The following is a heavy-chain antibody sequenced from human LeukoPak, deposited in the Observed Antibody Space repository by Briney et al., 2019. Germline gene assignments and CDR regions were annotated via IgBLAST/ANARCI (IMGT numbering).Heavy chain of an antibody. V-gene: IGHV3-30*18. CDR3: AKDDGRWLQIDY. J-gene: IGHJ4*02. Sequence: PGGSLRLSCAASGFTFSSYGMHWVRQAPGKGLEWVAVISYDGSNKYYADSVKGRFTISRDNSKSTLYLQMNSLRAEDTAVYYCAKDDGRWLQIDYWGQGTLVTVSS. CDR2: ISYDGSNK. D-gene: IGHD5-24*01. CDR1: GFTFSSYG.